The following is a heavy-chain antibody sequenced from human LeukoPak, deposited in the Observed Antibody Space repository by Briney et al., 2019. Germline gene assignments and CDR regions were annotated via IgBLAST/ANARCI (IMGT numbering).Heavy chain of an antibody. V-gene: IGHV3-7*01. CDR1: GFTFSNHW. CDR3: ASHSSGWFA. J-gene: IGHJ5*02. D-gene: IGHD6-19*01. Sequence: GGSLRLSCAASGFTFSNHWMSWVRQAPGKGLEWVANIKQDGSEKCYVDSVKGRFTISRDNAKNSLYLQMSSLRAEDTATYYCASHSSGWFAWGQGTLVTVSS. CDR2: IKQDGSEK.